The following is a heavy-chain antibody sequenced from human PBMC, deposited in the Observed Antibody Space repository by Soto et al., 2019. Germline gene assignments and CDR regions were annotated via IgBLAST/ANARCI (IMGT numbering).Heavy chain of an antibody. J-gene: IGHJ4*02. Sequence: GGSLRLSCPASGFTFSSYAMSWVRQAPGKGLEWVSSISSSSSYIYYADSVKGRFTISRDNAKNSLYLQMNSLRAEDTAVYYCARYLVAAAAVSWGQGTMVTVSS. V-gene: IGHV3-21*01. CDR2: ISSSSSYI. CDR3: ARYLVAAAAVS. D-gene: IGHD6-13*01. CDR1: GFTFSSYA.